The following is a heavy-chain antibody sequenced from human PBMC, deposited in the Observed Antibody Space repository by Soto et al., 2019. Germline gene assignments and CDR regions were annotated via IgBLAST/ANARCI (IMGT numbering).Heavy chain of an antibody. Sequence: GGSLRLSCAASGFTFSSYSMNWVRQAPGKGLEWVSYISSSSSTIYYADSVEGRFTISRDNAKNSLYLQMNSLRAEDTAVYYCARDSYDSSGYYSTLNYWGQGTLVTVSS. D-gene: IGHD3-22*01. CDR3: ARDSYDSSGYYSTLNY. CDR2: ISSSSSTI. CDR1: GFTFSSYS. V-gene: IGHV3-48*01. J-gene: IGHJ4*02.